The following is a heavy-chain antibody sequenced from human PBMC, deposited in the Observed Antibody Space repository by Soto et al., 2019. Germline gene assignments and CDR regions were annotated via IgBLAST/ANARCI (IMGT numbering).Heavy chain of an antibody. CDR1: GFTFSDHA. V-gene: IGHV3-23*04. J-gene: IGHJ4*02. CDR3: VKEGKMGVEGFDF. D-gene: IGHD1-26*01. Sequence: EVQLVESGGGLVQPGGSLRLSCATSGFTFSDHAMHWVRQAPGEGLEWVSGVRGDFVTTPYADSVKGRFTISRDNSKNTLLLQMNSLRAEDTAIYYWVKEGKMGVEGFDFWGQGTLVTVSS. CDR2: VRGDFVTT.